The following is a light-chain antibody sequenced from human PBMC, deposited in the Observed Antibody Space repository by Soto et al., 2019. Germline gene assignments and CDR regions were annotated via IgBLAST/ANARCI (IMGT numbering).Light chain of an antibody. CDR1: QSVSSN. Sequence: PSPLSAAPGESTTLSCRASQSVSSNLAWHQQKPGQAPRLLMYDASTRATGISARFSGSGSGTEFTLTISSLQSEDFAAYYCQQYHNWPITFGQGTRLEIK. CDR2: DAS. CDR3: QQYHNWPIT. V-gene: IGKV3-15*01. J-gene: IGKJ5*01.